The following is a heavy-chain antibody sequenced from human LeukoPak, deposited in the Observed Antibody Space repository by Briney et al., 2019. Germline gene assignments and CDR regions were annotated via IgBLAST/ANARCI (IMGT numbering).Heavy chain of an antibody. CDR2: IYSGGST. Sequence: GGSLRLSCAASGFTVSSNYMSWVRQAPGKGLEWVSVIYSGGSTYYADSVKGRFTISRDNSKNTLYLQMNSLRAEDTAVYYCARSFYVPYYFDYWGQGTLVTVSS. CDR1: GFTVSSNY. V-gene: IGHV3-53*01. CDR3: ARSFYVPYYFDY. D-gene: IGHD3-10*02. J-gene: IGHJ4*02.